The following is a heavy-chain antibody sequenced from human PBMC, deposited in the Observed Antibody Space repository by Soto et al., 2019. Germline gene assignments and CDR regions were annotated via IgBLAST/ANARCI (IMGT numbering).Heavy chain of an antibody. V-gene: IGHV4-39*01. CDR1: GGSISSSSYY. D-gene: IGHD1-1*01. Sequence: QLQLQESGPGLVKPSETLSLTCTVSGGSISSSSYYWGWIRQPPGKGLEWIGSIYYSGSTYYNPSLKSRVTISVDTSKNQFSLKLSSVTAADTAVYYCASYWSRLATGYFDYWGQGTLVTVSS. J-gene: IGHJ4*02. CDR2: IYYSGST. CDR3: ASYWSRLATGYFDY.